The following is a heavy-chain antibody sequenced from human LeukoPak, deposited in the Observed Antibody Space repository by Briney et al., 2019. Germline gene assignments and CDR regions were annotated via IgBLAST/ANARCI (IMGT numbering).Heavy chain of an antibody. V-gene: IGHV1-18*04. CDR2: ISAYNGNT. J-gene: IGHJ5*02. Sequence: ASVKVSCKASGYTFTGYYMHWVRQAPGQGLEWMGWISAYNGNTNYAQKFQGRFTMTTDTSTTTAYMELRSLRFDDTAVYYCARDLAWGYVEQRLGWLDPWGQGAQVTVSS. CDR1: GYTFTGYY. D-gene: IGHD1/OR15-1a*01. CDR3: ARDLAWGYVEQRLGWLDP.